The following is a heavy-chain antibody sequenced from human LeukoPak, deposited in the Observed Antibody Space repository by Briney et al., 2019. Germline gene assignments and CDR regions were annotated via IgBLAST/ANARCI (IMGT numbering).Heavy chain of an antibody. CDR1: GGSISSYY. CDR3: ARARGYGGTIRGFQH. CDR2: IYYSGST. Sequence: SETLSLTCTVSGGSISSYYWSWIRQPPGKGLEWIGYIYYSGSTNHNPSLKSRVTISLHTSKNQFSLKLSSVTAADTAVYYCARARGYGGTIRGFQHWGQGTLVTVSS. J-gene: IGHJ1*01. D-gene: IGHD4-23*01. V-gene: IGHV4-59*01.